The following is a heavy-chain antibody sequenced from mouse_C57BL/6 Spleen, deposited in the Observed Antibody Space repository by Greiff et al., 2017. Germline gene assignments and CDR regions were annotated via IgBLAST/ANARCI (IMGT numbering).Heavy chain of an antibody. J-gene: IGHJ4*01. D-gene: IGHD1-1*01. CDR2: IWSGGST. Sequence: QVQLQQSGPGLVQPSQSLSITCTVSGFSLTSYGVHWVRQSPGKGLEWLGVIWSGGSTAYNAAFISRLSISKDNSKSQVFFKMNSLQADDTAIYYCARGEGYYGYAMDYWGQGTSVTVSS. CDR3: ARGEGYYGYAMDY. V-gene: IGHV2-2*01. CDR1: GFSLTSYG.